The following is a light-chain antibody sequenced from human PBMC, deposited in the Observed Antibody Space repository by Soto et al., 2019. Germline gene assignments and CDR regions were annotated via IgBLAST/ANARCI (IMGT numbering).Light chain of an antibody. CDR1: SSDVGASNY. CDR3: TSYGNNNNLI. V-gene: IGLV2-8*01. J-gene: IGLJ2*01. CDR2: EVN. Sequence: QSALTQPPSASGSPGQSVTISCTGTSSDVGASNYVSWYQHHPGKAPKLMIYEVNKRPSGVPDRFSGSTTGNTASLTVSGLQLEDEADYYCTSYGNNNNLIFGGGTKVTVL.